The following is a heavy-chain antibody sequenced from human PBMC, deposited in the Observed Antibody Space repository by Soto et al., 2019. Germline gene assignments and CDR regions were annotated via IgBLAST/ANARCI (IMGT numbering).Heavy chain of an antibody. J-gene: IGHJ4*02. CDR3: ARGPQECGGDCFFDY. Sequence: GGSLTVYCPAGGFSIFSYAMRCDRQAPGKGLEWVAVISYDGSNKYYADSVKGRFTISRDNSKNTLYLQMNSLRAEDTAVYYCARGPQECGGDCFFDYWGQGTLVTVSS. CDR1: GFSIFSYA. CDR2: ISYDGSNK. D-gene: IGHD2-21*02. V-gene: IGHV3-30-3*01.